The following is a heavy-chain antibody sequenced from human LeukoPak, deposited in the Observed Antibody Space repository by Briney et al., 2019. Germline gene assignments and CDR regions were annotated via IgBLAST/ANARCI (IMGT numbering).Heavy chain of an antibody. D-gene: IGHD6-6*01. CDR1: GFTFSSYG. J-gene: IGHJ4*02. Sequence: GGSLRLSCAASGFTFSSYGMSWVRQAPGKGLEWVSGISGSGSDGSTYYADSVKGRFTISRDNSKNTLYLQMNSLSADDTGIYYCAKGFVEPRPHYFDYWGQGTLVTVSS. V-gene: IGHV3-23*01. CDR3: AKGFVEPRPHYFDY. CDR2: ISGSGSDGST.